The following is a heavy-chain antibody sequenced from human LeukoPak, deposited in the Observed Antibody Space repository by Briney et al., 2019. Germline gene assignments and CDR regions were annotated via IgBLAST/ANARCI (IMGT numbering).Heavy chain of an antibody. CDR2: IYTSGST. CDR1: GGSICSGSYY. D-gene: IGHD4-11*01. CDR3: ARATVIRVDY. V-gene: IGHV4-61*02. Sequence: SETLSLTCTVSGGSICSGSYYWSWIRQPVGKGLEWIGRIYTSGSTNYNPSLKSRVTISVDTSKNQFSLKLSSVTAADTAVYYCARATVIRVDYWGQGTLVTVSS. J-gene: IGHJ4*02.